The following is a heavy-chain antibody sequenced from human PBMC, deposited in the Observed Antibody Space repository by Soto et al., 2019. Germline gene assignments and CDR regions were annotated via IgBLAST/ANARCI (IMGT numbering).Heavy chain of an antibody. CDR1: GCTFSSYA. CDR2: ISGSGGST. CDR3: AKDRGYYGSGSYYFDY. V-gene: IGHV3-23*01. Sequence: EVQLLESGGGLVQPGGSLRLSCAASGCTFSSYAMSWVRQAPGKGLEWVSAISGSGGSTYYADSVKGRFTISRDNSKNTLYLQMNSLRAEDTAVYYCAKDRGYYGSGSYYFDYWGQGTLVTVSS. J-gene: IGHJ4*02. D-gene: IGHD3-10*01.